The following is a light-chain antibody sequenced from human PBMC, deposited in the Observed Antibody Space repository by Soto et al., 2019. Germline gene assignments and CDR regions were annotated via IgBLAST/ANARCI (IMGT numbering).Light chain of an antibody. CDR3: AAWYDSLKEPV. CDR1: SFNIGSNT. J-gene: IGLJ7*01. Sequence: QSVLTQPPSASGTPGQRVTISCSGSSFNIGSNTVNWYQQLPGTAPKLLIYSNSQRPSGVPDRFSGSKSGTAASLAISGLQSEDEADYYCAAWYDSLKEPVFGGGTQLTVL. V-gene: IGLV1-44*01. CDR2: SNS.